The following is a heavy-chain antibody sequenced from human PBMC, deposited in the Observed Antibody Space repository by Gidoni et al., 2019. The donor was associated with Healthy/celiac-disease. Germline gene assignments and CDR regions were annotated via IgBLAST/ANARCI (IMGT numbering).Heavy chain of an antibody. Sequence: EVQLVESGGGLVQPGGSLRLSCAASGFTFSSYSMNWVRQAPGKGLEWVSYISSSSSTIYYADSVKGRFTISRDNAKNSLYLQMNSLRDEDTAVYYCAREDNVLAVAGTPYYYYYGMDVWGQGTTVTVSS. CDR3: AREDNVLAVAGTPYYYYYGMDV. CDR2: ISSSSSTI. J-gene: IGHJ6*02. CDR1: GFTFSSYS. V-gene: IGHV3-48*02. D-gene: IGHD6-19*01.